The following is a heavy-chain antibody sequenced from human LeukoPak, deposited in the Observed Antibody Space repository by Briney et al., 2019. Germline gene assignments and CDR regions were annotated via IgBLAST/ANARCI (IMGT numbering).Heavy chain of an antibody. V-gene: IGHV4-61*02. Sequence: SETLSLTCTVSGGSISSGSYYWTWIRQPAGKGLEWIGRIYTSGSTNYNPSLKSRVTISVDTSKNQFSLKLSSVTAADTAVYYCVRGGFGGYCSGGSCYGFDYWGQGTLVTVSS. J-gene: IGHJ4*02. CDR1: GGSISSGSYY. D-gene: IGHD2-15*01. CDR3: VRGGFGGYCSGGSCYGFDY. CDR2: IYTSGST.